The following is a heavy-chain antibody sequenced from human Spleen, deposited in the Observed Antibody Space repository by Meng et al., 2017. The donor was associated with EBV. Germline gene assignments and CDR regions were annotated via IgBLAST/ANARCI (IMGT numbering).Heavy chain of an antibody. CDR1: GGSISSFYY. J-gene: IGHJ4*02. CDR2: VHYSGST. Sequence: HRRLVWAAPGQVNPPGPLSRSGTASGGSISSFYYWGWIRQPPGRGLEWIGSVHYSGSTYYSPSLKSRITVSIDTSKNQFSLRLTSVTAADTAVYYCARPFPSIVSPRLDPFGDWGQGTLVTVSS. CDR3: ARPFPSIVSPRLDPFGD. D-gene: IGHD5/OR15-5a*01. V-gene: IGHV4-39*01.